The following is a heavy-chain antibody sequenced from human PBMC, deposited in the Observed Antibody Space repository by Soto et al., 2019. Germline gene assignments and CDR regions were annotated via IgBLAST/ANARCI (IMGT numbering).Heavy chain of an antibody. CDR2: INPSGGST. D-gene: IGHD5-12*01. V-gene: IGHV1-46*01. CDR1: GYTFTSYY. J-gene: IGHJ4*02. Sequence: ASVKVSCKASGYTFTSYYMHWVRQAPGQGLEWMGIINPSGGSTSYAQKFQGRVTMTRDTSTSTVYMELSSLRSEDTAVYYCARVPVDIVATNQDPGFDYWGQGTLVTVSS. CDR3: ARVPVDIVATNQDPGFDY.